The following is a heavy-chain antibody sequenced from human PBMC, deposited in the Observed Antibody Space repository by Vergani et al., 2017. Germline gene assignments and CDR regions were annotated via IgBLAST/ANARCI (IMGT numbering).Heavy chain of an antibody. Sequence: QLQLQESGPGLVKPSETLSLTCTVSGGSISSSSYYWGWIRQPPGKGLEWIGEINHSGSTNYNPSLKSRVTISVDTSKNQFSLKLSSGTAADTAVYYCARDLGSLNWFDPWGQGTLVTVSS. CDR2: INHSGST. V-gene: IGHV4-39*07. CDR1: GGSISSSSYY. CDR3: ARDLGSLNWFDP. D-gene: IGHD6-13*01. J-gene: IGHJ5*02.